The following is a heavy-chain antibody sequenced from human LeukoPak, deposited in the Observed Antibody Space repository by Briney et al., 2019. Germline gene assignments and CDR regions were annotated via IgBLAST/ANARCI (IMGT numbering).Heavy chain of an antibody. V-gene: IGHV3-48*03. CDR2: ISSSGSTI. Sequence: GGSLRLSCAASGFTFSSYEMNWVRQAPGKGLEWVSYISSSGSTIYYADSVKGRFTISRDNAKSSLYLQMNSLRAEDTAVYYCARDKNDAFDIWGQGTMVTVSS. CDR3: ARDKNDAFDI. CDR1: GFTFSSYE. J-gene: IGHJ3*02.